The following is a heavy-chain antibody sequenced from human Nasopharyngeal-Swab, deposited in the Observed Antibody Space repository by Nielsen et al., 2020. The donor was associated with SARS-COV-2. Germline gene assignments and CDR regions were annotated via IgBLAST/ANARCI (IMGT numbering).Heavy chain of an antibody. D-gene: IGHD2-15*01. Sequence: GEPLKTSCAASGFTFSDYYMSWIRQAPGKGLEWVSYISSSGSTIYYADSVKGRFTISRDNAKNSLYLQMNSLRAEDTAVYYCARGLYYYYYYYMDVWGKGTTVTVSS. CDR2: ISSSGSTI. CDR1: GFTFSDYY. J-gene: IGHJ6*03. CDR3: ARGLYYYYYYYMDV. V-gene: IGHV3-11*04.